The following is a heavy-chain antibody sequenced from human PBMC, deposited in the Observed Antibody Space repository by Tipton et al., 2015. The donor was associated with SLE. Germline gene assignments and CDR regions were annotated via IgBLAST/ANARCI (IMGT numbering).Heavy chain of an antibody. J-gene: IGHJ4*02. CDR2: ISTYNGNT. V-gene: IGHV1-18*04. Sequence: QVQLVQSGAEVKKPGASVKVSCKASGYTFSDFYIHWVRQAPGQGLEWMGWISTYNGNTNYAQKLQGRATMTSDTSTSTAYMELRSLRSDDTAIYYCARVRVDTAMGVFDFWGQGTLVTVSS. CDR3: ARVRVDTAMGVFDF. D-gene: IGHD5-18*01. CDR1: GYTFSDFY.